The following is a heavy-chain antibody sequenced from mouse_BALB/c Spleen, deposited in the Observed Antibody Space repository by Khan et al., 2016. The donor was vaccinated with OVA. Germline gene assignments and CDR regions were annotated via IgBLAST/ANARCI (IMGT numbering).Heavy chain of an antibody. Sequence: QVQLQQSGAELAKPGASVKMSCKASGYTFTTYWMHWVKQRPGQGLEWIGYINPTSGYTDYNEKFKDRATLSADKSSRTAYMQLSSLTSEESAVYYSTRDRIDYWGQGTTLTVSS. CDR2: INPTSGYT. CDR1: GYTFTTYW. CDR3: TRDRIDY. J-gene: IGHJ2*01. V-gene: IGHV1-7*01.